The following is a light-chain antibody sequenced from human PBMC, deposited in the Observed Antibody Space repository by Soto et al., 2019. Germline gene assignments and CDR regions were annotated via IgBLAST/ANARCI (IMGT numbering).Light chain of an antibody. V-gene: IGLV2-8*01. CDR1: SSDVGGYNF. Sequence: QSALTQPPSASGSPGQSVTISCTGTSSDVGGYNFVSWYQEHPGKAPKLIIYEVSKRPSGVPDRFSGSKSGNTASLTVSGLKAEDEAGYYCSSYAGSNNRYVFGTGTKLTVL. CDR2: EVS. CDR3: SSYAGSNNRYV. J-gene: IGLJ1*01.